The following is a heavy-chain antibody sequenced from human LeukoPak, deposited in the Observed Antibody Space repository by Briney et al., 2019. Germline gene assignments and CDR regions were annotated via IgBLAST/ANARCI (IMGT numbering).Heavy chain of an antibody. CDR2: IYYSGST. CDR1: GGSISSGDYY. V-gene: IGHV4-30-4*08. D-gene: IGHD6-6*01. Sequence: PSQTLSLTCTVSGGSISSGDYYWSWICQPPGKGLEWIGYIYYSGSTYYNPSLKSRVTISVDTSKNQFSLKLSSVTAADTAVYYCARDPYSSSARPYYYYMDVWGKGTTVTVSS. J-gene: IGHJ6*03. CDR3: ARDPYSSSARPYYYYMDV.